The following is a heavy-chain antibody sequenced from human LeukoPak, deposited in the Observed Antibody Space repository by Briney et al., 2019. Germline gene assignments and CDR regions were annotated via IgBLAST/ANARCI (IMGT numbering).Heavy chain of an antibody. V-gene: IGHV3-66*01. D-gene: IGHD2-8*02. Sequence: GGSLRLSCAASGFTVSSNYMSWLHQAPGKRLEWGSVIYSGGSTYYADPVKGRFTISRDNSKNTLYLQMNSLRAEDTAIYYCATYRQVLLPFESWGQGTLVTVSS. J-gene: IGHJ4*02. CDR2: IYSGGST. CDR1: GFTVSSNY. CDR3: ATYRQVLLPFES.